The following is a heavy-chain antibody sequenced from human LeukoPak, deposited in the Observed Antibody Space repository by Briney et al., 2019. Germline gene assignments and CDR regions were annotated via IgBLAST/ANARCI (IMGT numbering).Heavy chain of an antibody. Sequence: ASVKVSCKAPGYTFTGYYMHWVRQAPGQGLERMGWINPNSGGTNYAQKFQGRVTMTRDTSISTAYMELSRLRSDDTAVYYCASSITMIVVVTPAPNFDYWGQGTLVTVSS. CDR1: GYTFTGYY. CDR2: INPNSGGT. D-gene: IGHD3-22*01. J-gene: IGHJ4*02. V-gene: IGHV1-2*02. CDR3: ASSITMIVVVTPAPNFDY.